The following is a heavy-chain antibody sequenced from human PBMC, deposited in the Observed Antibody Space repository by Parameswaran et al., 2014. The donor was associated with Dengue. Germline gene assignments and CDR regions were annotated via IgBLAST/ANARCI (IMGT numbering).Heavy chain of an antibody. Sequence: ARWIRQPPGKALEWLALIYWDDDKRYSPSLKSRLTITKDTSKNQVVLTMTNMDPVDTATYYCAHSFFDCGGDCYKSGDFDYWGQGTLVTVSS. J-gene: IGHJ4*02. CDR2: IYWDDDK. D-gene: IGHD2-21*02. CDR3: AHSFFDCGGDCYKSGDFDY. V-gene: IGHV2-5*08.